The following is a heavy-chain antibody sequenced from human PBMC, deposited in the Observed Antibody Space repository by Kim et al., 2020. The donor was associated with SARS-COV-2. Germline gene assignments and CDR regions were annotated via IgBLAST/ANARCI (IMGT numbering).Heavy chain of an antibody. V-gene: IGHV1-2*02. D-gene: IGHD6-19*01. J-gene: IGHJ5*02. Sequence: QKFQGRVTMTRDTSISTAYMELSRLRSDDTAVYYCARDLGAVAGTGWFDPWGQGTLVTVSS. CDR3: ARDLGAVAGTGWFDP.